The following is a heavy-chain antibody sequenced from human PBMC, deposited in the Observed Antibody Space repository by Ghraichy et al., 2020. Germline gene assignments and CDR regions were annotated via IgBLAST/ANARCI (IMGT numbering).Heavy chain of an antibody. CDR2: IIPILGIA. J-gene: IGHJ4*02. Sequence: SVKVSCKASGGTFSSYTISWVRQAPGQGLEWMGRIIPILGIANYAQKFQGRVTITADKSTSPAYMELSSLRSEDTAVYYCARDGGHSGYDLGYWGQGTLVTVSS. CDR3: ARDGGHSGYDLGY. V-gene: IGHV1-69*04. D-gene: IGHD5-12*01. CDR1: GGTFSSYT.